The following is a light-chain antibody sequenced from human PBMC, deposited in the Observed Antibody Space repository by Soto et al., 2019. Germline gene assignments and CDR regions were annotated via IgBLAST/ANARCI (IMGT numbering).Light chain of an antibody. V-gene: IGLV2-14*01. Sequence: QSALTQPASVSGSPGQSITISCTGTSSDVGGYNYVSWYQQHPGKAPKLMIYDVSNRPSGVSNRFSGSKSGNTASLTISGRQAEDEDDYYCSSYTSSSTLGVFGGGTKLTVL. J-gene: IGLJ2*01. CDR3: SSYTSSSTLGV. CDR2: DVS. CDR1: SSDVGGYNY.